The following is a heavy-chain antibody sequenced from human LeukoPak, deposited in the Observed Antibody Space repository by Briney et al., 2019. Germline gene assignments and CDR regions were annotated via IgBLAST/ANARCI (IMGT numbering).Heavy chain of an antibody. CDR3: ARVIQTFYYDSSGYYSSASNDF. J-gene: IGHJ4*02. CDR1: GFTFSSYS. D-gene: IGHD3-22*01. V-gene: IGHV3-21*01. CDR2: ISSSSSYT. Sequence: GGSLRLSCAASGFTFSSYSMNWVCQAPGKGLEWVSSISSSSSYTYYADSVKGRFTISRDNAKNSLYLQMNSLRAEDTAVYYCARVIQTFYYDSSGYYSSASNDFWGQGTLVTVSS.